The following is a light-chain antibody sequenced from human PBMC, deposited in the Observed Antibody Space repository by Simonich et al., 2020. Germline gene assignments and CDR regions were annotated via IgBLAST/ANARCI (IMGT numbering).Light chain of an antibody. V-gene: IGLV4-69*01. CDR2: LNSDCSH. Sequence: QLVLTQSPSASASLGASVKLTCTLSSGHSSYAIAWHPQQPEKGPRYLMKLNSDCSHSKGDGIPDRFTGSKSGNTASLTISGLQAEDEADYYCCSYAGSSTVVFGGGTKLTVL. CDR1: SGHSSYA. J-gene: IGLJ2*01. CDR3: CSYAGSSTVV.